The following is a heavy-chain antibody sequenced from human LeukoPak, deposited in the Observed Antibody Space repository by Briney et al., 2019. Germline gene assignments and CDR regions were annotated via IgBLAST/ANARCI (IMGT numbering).Heavy chain of an antibody. D-gene: IGHD2-2*01. CDR1: GGSFSGYY. CDR3: ARGRYCSSTSCYSFKAVGYSQH. CDR2: INHSGST. J-gene: IGHJ1*01. Sequence: SETLSLTCAVYGGSFSGYYWSWIRQPPGKGLEWIWEINHSGSTNYNPSLKSRVTISEDTSKNQFPLKLSSVTAADTAVYYCARGRYCSSTSCYSFKAVGYSQHWGQGSLVTVSS. V-gene: IGHV4-34*01.